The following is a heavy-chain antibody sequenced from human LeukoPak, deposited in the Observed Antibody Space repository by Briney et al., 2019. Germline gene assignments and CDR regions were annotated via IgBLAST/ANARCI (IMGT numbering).Heavy chain of an antibody. J-gene: IGHJ4*02. CDR1: GFIFSNAW. D-gene: IGHD6-19*01. CDR3: ARERYSSGWQKTYYFDY. V-gene: IGHV3-30-3*01. Sequence: GGSLRLSCAASGFIFSNAWMSWVRQAPGKGLEWVAVISSDGTNKYYADSVKGRITISRDNSKNTLYLQMNSLRAEDTAVYYCARERYSSGWQKTYYFDYWGQGTLVTVSS. CDR2: ISSDGTNK.